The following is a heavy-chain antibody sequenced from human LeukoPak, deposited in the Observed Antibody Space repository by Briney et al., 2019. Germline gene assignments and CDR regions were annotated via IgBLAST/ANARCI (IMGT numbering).Heavy chain of an antibody. V-gene: IGHV6-1*01. J-gene: IGHJ4*02. CDR3: AREAADIVATLGFDY. CDR1: GDSISSNNAA. Sequence: SQTLSLTCAISGDSISSNNAAWNWIRQSPSRGLEWLGRTYYRSKWYYDYAVAMKSRITVYPDTSKNQFSLQLNSVTPGDTAVYYCAREAADIVATLGFDYWGLGTLVTVSS. D-gene: IGHD5-12*01. CDR2: TYYRSKWYY.